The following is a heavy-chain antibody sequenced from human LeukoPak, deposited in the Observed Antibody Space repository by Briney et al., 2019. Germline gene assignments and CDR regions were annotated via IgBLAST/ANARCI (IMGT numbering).Heavy chain of an antibody. V-gene: IGHV3-15*01. J-gene: IGHJ4*02. CDR3: ATDSRSYAFVY. Sequence: GGSLRLSCAASGFTFSNAWMTWVRQAPGKGLEWVGRIYSKTDGGTTDDAAPVKCRFTISRDDSKNTLFLQMNSLKTEDTAVYYCATDSRSYAFVYWGQGTLVTVSS. D-gene: IGHD5-18*01. CDR1: GFTFSNAW. CDR2: IYSKTDGGTT.